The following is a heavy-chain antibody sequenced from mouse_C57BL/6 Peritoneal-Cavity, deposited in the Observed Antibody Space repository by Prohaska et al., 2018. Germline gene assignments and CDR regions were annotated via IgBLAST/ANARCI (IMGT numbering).Heavy chain of an antibody. V-gene: IGHV1-15*01. CDR3: TRGDGYYFYAMDY. CDR1: GYTFTDYE. J-gene: IGHJ4*01. D-gene: IGHD2-3*01. CDR2: IDPETGGT. Sequence: QVQLQQSGAELVRPGASVTLSCKASGYTFTDYEMHWVKQTPVHGLEWIGAIDPETGGTAYNQKFKGKAILTADKASRTAYMELRSLTSEDSAVYYCTRGDGYYFYAMDYWGQGTSVTVSS.